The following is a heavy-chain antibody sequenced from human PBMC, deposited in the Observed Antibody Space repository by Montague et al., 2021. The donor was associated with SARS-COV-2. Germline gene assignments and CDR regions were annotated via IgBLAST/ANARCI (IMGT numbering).Heavy chain of an antibody. Sequence: SETLSLTCRVSGDSISTSTWWTWVRQTPGKGLEWIGEIFHSGTINYNPSLKSRVSIPVDKTNNQFPLRLSSLIAADTAVYYCATLSRRTAAGTRDYFGLDVWGQGTTVIVSS. CDR2: IFHSGTI. CDR3: ATLSRRTAAGTRDYFGLDV. V-gene: IGHV4-4*02. J-gene: IGHJ6*02. D-gene: IGHD6-13*01. CDR1: GDSISTSTW.